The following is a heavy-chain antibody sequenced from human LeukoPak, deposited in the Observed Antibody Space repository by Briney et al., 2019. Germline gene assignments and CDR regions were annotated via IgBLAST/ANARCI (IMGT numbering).Heavy chain of an antibody. V-gene: IGHV3-66*01. CDR2: IYSGGST. Sequence: GGSLRLSCAASGFTFSSNYMSWVRQAPGKGLEWVSVIYSGGSTYYADSVKGRFTISRDNSKNTLYLQMNSLRAEDTAVYYCARESRRGIAAAGTIRGRYFDYWGQGTLVTVSS. D-gene: IGHD6-13*01. CDR1: GFTFSSNY. CDR3: ARESRRGIAAAGTIRGRYFDY. J-gene: IGHJ4*02.